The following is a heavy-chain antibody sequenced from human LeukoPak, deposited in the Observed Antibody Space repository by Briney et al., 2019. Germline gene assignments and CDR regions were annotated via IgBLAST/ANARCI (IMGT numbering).Heavy chain of an antibody. J-gene: IGHJ3*02. D-gene: IGHD6-19*01. CDR1: GITFSSYE. Sequence: GGSLRLSCAASGITFSSYEMNWVRQAPGKGLEWVSYISSSGRTKYYADSVKGRFTISRDNVKNSLYLQMNSLRAEDTAVYSCARGHIAVAAHDDAFDIWGQGTMVTVSS. V-gene: IGHV3-48*03. CDR3: ARGHIAVAAHDDAFDI. CDR2: ISSSGRTK.